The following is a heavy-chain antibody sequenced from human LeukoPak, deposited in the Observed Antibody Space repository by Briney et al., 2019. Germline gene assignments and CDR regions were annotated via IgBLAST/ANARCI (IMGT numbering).Heavy chain of an antibody. D-gene: IGHD2-15*01. J-gene: IGHJ4*02. V-gene: IGHV1-46*01. CDR1: GYTFTSYY. Sequence: ASVKVSCKASGYTFTSYYMHWVRQAPGQGLEWMGIINPSGGSTSYAQKFQGRVTMTRDTSTSTVYMELSSLRSEDTAVYYCARVYCSGGSCYTNYFDYWGQRTLVTLSS. CDR2: INPSGGST. CDR3: ARVYCSGGSCYTNYFDY.